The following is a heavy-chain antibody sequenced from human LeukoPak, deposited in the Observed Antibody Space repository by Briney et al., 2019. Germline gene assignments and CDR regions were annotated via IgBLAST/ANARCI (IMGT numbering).Heavy chain of an antibody. V-gene: IGHV1-18*01. CDR2: ISAYNGNT. CDR1: GYTFTSYG. D-gene: IGHD3-22*01. CDR3: ARAPKLNDITMIMVFDP. Sequence: ASVKVSCKASGYTFTSYGISWVRQAPGQGLEWMGWISAYNGNTNYAQKLQGRVTMTTDTSTSTAYMELRSLRSDDTAVYYCARAPKLNDITMIMVFDPWGQGTLVTVSS. J-gene: IGHJ5*02.